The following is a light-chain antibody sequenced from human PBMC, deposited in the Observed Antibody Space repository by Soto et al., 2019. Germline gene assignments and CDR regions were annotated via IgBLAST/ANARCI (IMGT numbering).Light chain of an antibody. V-gene: IGLV2-11*01. J-gene: IGLJ1*01. CDR2: DVN. CDR3: TSFAPGRIYV. CDR1: SSDVGGFNS. Sequence: QSVLTQPRSVSGSPGQSVTISCTGTSSDVGGFNSVSWYQQHPGKAPKLMIYDVNKRPSGVPDRFSGSKSGSTASLTISGLQAEDEADYYCTSFAPGRIYVFGSGTKVTVL.